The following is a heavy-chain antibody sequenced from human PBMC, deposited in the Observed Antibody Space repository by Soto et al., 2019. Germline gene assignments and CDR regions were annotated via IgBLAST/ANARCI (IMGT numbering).Heavy chain of an antibody. CDR3: ASPRGYSYGNFDY. CDR2: IYSGGST. CDR1: GFTVSSNY. Sequence: GGSLRLSCAASGFTVSSNYMSWVRQAPGKGLEWVSVIYSGGSTYYADSVKGRFTISRDNSKNTLYLQMNSLRAEDTAVYYCASPRGYSYGNFDYWGQGTLVTVSS. J-gene: IGHJ4*02. V-gene: IGHV3-53*01. D-gene: IGHD5-18*01.